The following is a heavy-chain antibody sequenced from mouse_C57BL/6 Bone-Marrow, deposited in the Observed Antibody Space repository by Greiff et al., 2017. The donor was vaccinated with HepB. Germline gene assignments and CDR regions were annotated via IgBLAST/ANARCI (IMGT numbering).Heavy chain of an antibody. V-gene: IGHV3-6*01. Sequence: VQLKESGPGLVKPSQSLSLTCSVTGYSITSGYYWNWIRQFPGNKLEWMGYISYDGSNNYNPSLKNRISITRDTSKNQFFLKLNSVTTEDTATYYCARDPYYYGSGLLDYWGQGTTLTVSS. CDR1: GYSITSGYY. D-gene: IGHD1-1*01. CDR2: ISYDGSN. J-gene: IGHJ2*01. CDR3: ARDPYYYGSGLLDY.